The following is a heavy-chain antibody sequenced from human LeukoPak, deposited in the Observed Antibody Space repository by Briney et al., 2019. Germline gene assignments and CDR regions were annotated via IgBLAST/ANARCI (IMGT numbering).Heavy chain of an antibody. V-gene: IGHV1-69*13. CDR2: IIPIFGTA. Sequence: ASVQVSCKASGGTFSSYAISWVRQAPGQGLEWMGGIIPIFGTANYAQKFQGRVTITADESTSTAYMELSSLRSEDTAVYYCARDSKEDRGWFDPWGQGTLVTVSS. CDR3: ARDSKEDRGWFDP. D-gene: IGHD2-2*01. J-gene: IGHJ5*02. CDR1: GGTFSSYA.